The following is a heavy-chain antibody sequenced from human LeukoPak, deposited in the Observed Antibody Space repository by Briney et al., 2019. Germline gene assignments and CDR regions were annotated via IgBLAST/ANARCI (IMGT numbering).Heavy chain of an antibody. J-gene: IGHJ4*02. CDR2: INHSGST. CDR3: ARIFNTAMVRFAGYDSY. Sequence: PSETLSLTCAVYGGSFSGYYWSWIRQPPGKGLEWIGEINHSGSTNYNPSLKSRVTISVDTSKNQFSLKLSSVTAADTAVYYCARIFNTAMVRFAGYDSYWGQGTLVTVSS. CDR1: GGSFSGYY. D-gene: IGHD5-18*01. V-gene: IGHV4-34*01.